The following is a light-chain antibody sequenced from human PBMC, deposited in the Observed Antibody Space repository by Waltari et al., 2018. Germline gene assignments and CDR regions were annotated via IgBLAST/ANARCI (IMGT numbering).Light chain of an antibody. CDR2: QDG. CDR1: KLGDKY. V-gene: IGLV3-1*01. J-gene: IGLJ2*01. CDR3: QAWDSSTEVV. Sequence: SYELTQPPSVSVSPGQTASITCSGDKLGDKYACWYQQKPGQSPVLVSYQDGKRPSGIPDRFSGSNSGNTATLTISGTQAMDEADYYCQAWDSSTEVVFGGGTKLTVL.